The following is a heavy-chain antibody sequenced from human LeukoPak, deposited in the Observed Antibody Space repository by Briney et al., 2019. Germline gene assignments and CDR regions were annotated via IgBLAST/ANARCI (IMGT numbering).Heavy chain of an antibody. D-gene: IGHD4-17*01. V-gene: IGHV3-21*01. CDR1: GFTFSSYS. Sequence: GSLRLSCAASGFTFSSYSMNWVRQAPGKGLEWVSSISSSSSYIYYADSVKGRFTISRDNAKNSLYLQMNSLRAEDTAVYYCARDPPLPVTTDYFDYWGQGTLVTVSS. CDR3: ARDPPLPVTTDYFDY. CDR2: ISSSSSYI. J-gene: IGHJ4*02.